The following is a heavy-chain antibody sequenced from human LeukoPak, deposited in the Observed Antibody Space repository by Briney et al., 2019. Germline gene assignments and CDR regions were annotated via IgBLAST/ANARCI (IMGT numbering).Heavy chain of an antibody. CDR2: ISAYNGNT. CDR1: GYTFTSYG. CDR3: ARDRPSSYYDFWSGYSPRDGMDV. D-gene: IGHD3-3*01. J-gene: IGHJ6*02. V-gene: IGHV1-18*01. Sequence: ASVKVSCKASGYTFTSYGISWVRQAPGQGLEWMGWISAYNGNTNYAQKLQGRVTMATDTSTSTAYMELRSLRSDDTAVYYCARDRPSSYYDFWSGYSPRDGMDVWGQGTTVTVSS.